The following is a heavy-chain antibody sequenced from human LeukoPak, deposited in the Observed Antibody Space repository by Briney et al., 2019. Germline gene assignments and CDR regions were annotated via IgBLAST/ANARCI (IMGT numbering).Heavy chain of an antibody. CDR1: GFTFSSYA. D-gene: IGHD2-2*01. CDR2: ISSNGGST. J-gene: IGHJ4*02. V-gene: IGHV3-64D*06. CDR3: GPDIVVVPAAMRGD. Sequence: GGSLRLSCSASGFTFSSYAMHWVRRAPGKGLEYVSAISSNGGSTYYADSVKGRFTISRDNSKNTLYLQMSSLRAEDTAVYYCGPDIVVVPAAMRGDWGQGTLVTVSS.